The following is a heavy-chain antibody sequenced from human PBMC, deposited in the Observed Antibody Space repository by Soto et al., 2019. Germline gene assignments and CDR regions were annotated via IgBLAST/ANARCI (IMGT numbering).Heavy chain of an antibody. CDR1: GFTFSTSW. CDR3: SRSLID. CDR2: INQDASEK. V-gene: IGHV3-7*04. Sequence: EVQLVESGGGLVQPGGSLRLSCAASGFTFSTSWMDWVRQAPGKGLEWVANINQDASEKYYVDSVGGRFTVSRDNAKNSVYLQMNGLRAEDTAVYFCSRSLIDWGQGTLVTVSS. J-gene: IGHJ4*02.